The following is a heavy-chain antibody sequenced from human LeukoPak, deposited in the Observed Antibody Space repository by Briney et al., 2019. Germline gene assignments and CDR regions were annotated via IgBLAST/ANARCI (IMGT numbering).Heavy chain of an antibody. CDR2: INSDGSST. Sequence: PGGSLRLSCAASGFTFSSSWMHWVRQAPGKGLVWVSGINSDGSSTNYADFVKGRFTISRDNAKNTLYLQVNSLRTEDTALYYCAKGGESVVAATLLDYWGQGTLVTVSS. V-gene: IGHV3-74*01. D-gene: IGHD2-15*01. J-gene: IGHJ4*02. CDR1: GFTFSSSW. CDR3: AKGGESVVAATLLDY.